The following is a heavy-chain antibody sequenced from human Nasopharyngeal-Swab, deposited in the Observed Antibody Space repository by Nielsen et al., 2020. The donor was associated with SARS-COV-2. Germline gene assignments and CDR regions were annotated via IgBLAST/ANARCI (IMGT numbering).Heavy chain of an antibody. CDR3: ARGNGQMDY. J-gene: IGHJ4*02. Sequence: WIRQPPGKGLEWVSSISSSSSYIYYADSVKGRFTISRDNAKNSLYLQMNSLRAEDTAVYYCARGNGQMDYWGQGTLVTRLL. V-gene: IGHV3-21*01. D-gene: IGHD5-24*01. CDR2: ISSSSSYI.